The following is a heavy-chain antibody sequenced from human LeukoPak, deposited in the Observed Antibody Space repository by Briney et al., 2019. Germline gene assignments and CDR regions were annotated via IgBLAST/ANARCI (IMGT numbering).Heavy chain of an antibody. CDR1: GGSISSSSYY. D-gene: IGHD6-19*01. CDR3: ARDFPPFGSGWYFDY. CDR2: IYYSGST. Sequence: NPSETLSLTCTVSGGSISSSSYYWGWIRQPPGKGLEWIGSIYYSGSTYYNPSLKSRVTMSVDTSKNQFSLKLSSVTAADTAVYYCARDFPPFGSGWYFDYWGQGTLVTVSS. V-gene: IGHV4-39*07. J-gene: IGHJ4*02.